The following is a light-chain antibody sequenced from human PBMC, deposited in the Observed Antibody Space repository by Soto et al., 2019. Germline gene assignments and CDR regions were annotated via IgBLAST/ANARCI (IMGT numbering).Light chain of an antibody. J-gene: IGKJ2*01. CDR3: QQRSNWPPI. CDR1: QRVSSY. V-gene: IGKV3-11*01. CDR2: DAS. Sequence: EIVLTQSPATLSLSTGERATLSCRASQRVSSYLAWYQQKPGQAPRLLIYDASNRATGIPARFSGSGSGTEFTLAISSLEPEDLAVYYCQQRSNWPPILGQGTKLEIK.